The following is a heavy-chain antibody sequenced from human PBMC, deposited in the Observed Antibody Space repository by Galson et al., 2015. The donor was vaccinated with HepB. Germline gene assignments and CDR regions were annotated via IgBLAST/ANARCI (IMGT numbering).Heavy chain of an antibody. CDR1: GFTFGDYA. J-gene: IGHJ3*02. CDR2: IRSKAYGGTT. CDR3: TRDLYRSWVPAAIGAFDI. D-gene: IGHD2-2*01. V-gene: IGHV3-49*03. Sequence: SLRLSCAASGFTFGDYAMSWFRQAPGKGLEWVGFIRSKAYGGTTEYAASVKGRFTISRDDSKSIAYLQMNSLKTEDTAVYYCTRDLYRSWVPAAIGAFDIWGQGTMVTVSS.